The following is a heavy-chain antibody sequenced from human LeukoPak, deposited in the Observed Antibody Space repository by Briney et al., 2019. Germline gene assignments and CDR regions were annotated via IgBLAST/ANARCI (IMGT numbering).Heavy chain of an antibody. CDR3: AKDYPKAAPGGYYFDS. V-gene: IGHV3-30*02. CDR2: IRYDGSNK. D-gene: IGHD2-15*01. Sequence: PGGSLRLSCAASGFTFSSYGMHWVRQAPGKGLEWVAFIRYDGSNKYYADSVKGRFTISRDNSKNTLYLQMNSLRAEDTAVYYCAKDYPKAAPGGYYFDSWGQGTLVTVSS. J-gene: IGHJ4*02. CDR1: GFTFSSYG.